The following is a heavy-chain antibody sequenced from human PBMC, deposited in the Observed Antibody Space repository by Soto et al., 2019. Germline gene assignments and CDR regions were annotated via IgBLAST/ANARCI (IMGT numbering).Heavy chain of an antibody. D-gene: IGHD2-15*01. J-gene: IGHJ4*02. CDR1: GGSISSGGYY. CDR2: IYYSGST. CDR3: ARYVEMAFDY. V-gene: IGHV4-31*03. Sequence: NPSETLSLTCTVSGGSISSGGYYWSWIRQHPGKGLEWIGYIYYSGSTYYNPSLKSRVTISVDTSKNQFSLKLSSVTAAGTAVYYCARYVEMAFDYWGQGTLVTVSS.